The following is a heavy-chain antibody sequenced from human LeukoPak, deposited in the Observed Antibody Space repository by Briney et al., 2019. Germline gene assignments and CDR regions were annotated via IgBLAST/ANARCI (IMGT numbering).Heavy chain of an antibody. CDR3: VSGDNYYDSSGIHFDY. CDR2: IYYSGST. J-gene: IGHJ4*02. Sequence: PSETLSLTCTVSGGSISSSSYYWGWIRQPPGKGLEWIGSIYYSGSTYYNPSLKSRVTISVDTSKNQFSLKLSSVTAADTAVYYCVSGDNYYDSSGIHFDYWGQGTLVTVSS. V-gene: IGHV4-39*07. D-gene: IGHD3-22*01. CDR1: GGSISSSSYY.